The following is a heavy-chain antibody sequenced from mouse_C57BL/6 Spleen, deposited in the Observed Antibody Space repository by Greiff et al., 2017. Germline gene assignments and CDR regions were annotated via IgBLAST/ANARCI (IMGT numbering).Heavy chain of an antibody. CDR1: GYTFTSYD. CDR3: ASYYDPDY. D-gene: IGHD2-4*01. V-gene: IGHV1-85*01. Sequence: VQLQQSGPELVKPGASVKLSCKASGYTFTSYDINWVKQRPGQGLEWIGWIYPRDGSTSYNEKFKGKATLTVDKSSSTAYMELHSLTSEDSAVYFCASYYDPDYWGQGTTLTVSS. CDR2: IYPRDGST. J-gene: IGHJ2*01.